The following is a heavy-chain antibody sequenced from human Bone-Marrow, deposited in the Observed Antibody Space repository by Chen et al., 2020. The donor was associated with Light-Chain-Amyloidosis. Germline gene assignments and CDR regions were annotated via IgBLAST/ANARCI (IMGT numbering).Heavy chain of an antibody. CDR1: GYSISSGYY. J-gene: IGHJ3*02. Sequence: QVQLQESGPGLVKPSETLSLPCTVSGYSISSGYYWGWIRQPPGKGLEWIGSIYHSGSTYYNPSLKSRVTISVDTSKNQFSLKLSSVTAADTAVYYCAMERITIFGVPPDAFDIWGQGTMVTVSS. CDR2: IYHSGST. V-gene: IGHV4-38-2*02. CDR3: AMERITIFGVPPDAFDI. D-gene: IGHD3-3*01.